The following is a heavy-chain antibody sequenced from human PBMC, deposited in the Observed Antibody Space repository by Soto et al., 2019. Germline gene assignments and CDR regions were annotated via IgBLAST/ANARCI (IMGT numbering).Heavy chain of an antibody. J-gene: IGHJ4*02. CDR2: ISSSSSYI. V-gene: IGHV3-21*01. D-gene: IGHD2-2*02. CDR1: GFTFSSYS. Sequence: PGGSLRLSCAASGFTFSSYSMNWVRQAPGKGLEWVSSISSSSSYIYYADSVKGRFTISRDNAKNSLYLQMNSLRAEDTAVYYCARPDKDPDCSSTSCYNPPGLWGQGTLVTVSS. CDR3: ARPDKDPDCSSTSCYNPPGL.